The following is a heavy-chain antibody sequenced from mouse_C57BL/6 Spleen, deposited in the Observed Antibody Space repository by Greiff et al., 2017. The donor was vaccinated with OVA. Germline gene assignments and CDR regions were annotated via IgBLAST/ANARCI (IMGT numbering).Heavy chain of an antibody. V-gene: IGHV1-64*01. CDR3: ARGGNYGNYYFDY. CDR1: GYTFTSYW. CDR2: IHPNSGST. Sequence: QVQLQQHGAELVKPGASVKLSCKASGYTFTSYWMHWVKQRPGQGLEWIGMIHPNSGSTNYNEKFKSKATLTVDKSSSTAYMQLSSLTSEDSAVYYCARGGNYGNYYFDYWGQGTTLTVSS. J-gene: IGHJ2*01. D-gene: IGHD2-1*01.